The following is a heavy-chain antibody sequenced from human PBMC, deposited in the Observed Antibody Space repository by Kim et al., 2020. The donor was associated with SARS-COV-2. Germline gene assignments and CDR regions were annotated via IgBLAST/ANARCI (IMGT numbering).Heavy chain of an antibody. J-gene: IGHJ6*02. CDR1: GFTFSSYA. CDR2: ISGSGGST. V-gene: IGHV3-23*01. D-gene: IGHD2-8*01. Sequence: GGSLRLSCAASGFTFSSYAMSWVRQAPGKGLEWVSAISGSGGSTYYADSVKGRFTISRDNSKNTLYLQMNSLRAEDTAVYYCVLYCTNGVCYPAHPPVWGQGTTVTVSS. CDR3: VLYCTNGVCYPAHPPV.